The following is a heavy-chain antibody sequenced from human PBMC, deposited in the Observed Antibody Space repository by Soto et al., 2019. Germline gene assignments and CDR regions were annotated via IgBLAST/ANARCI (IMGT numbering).Heavy chain of an antibody. CDR1: GGTFSSYA. D-gene: IGHD1-26*01. J-gene: IGHJ6*02. Sequence: SVKVSCRASGGTFSSYAISWVRQAPGQGLEWMGGIIPIFGTANYAQKFQGRVTITADESTSTAYMELSSLRSEDTAVYYCARQDASGSHWRIYYYYGMDVWGQGTTVTVSS. V-gene: IGHV1-69*13. CDR2: IIPIFGTA. CDR3: ARQDASGSHWRIYYYYGMDV.